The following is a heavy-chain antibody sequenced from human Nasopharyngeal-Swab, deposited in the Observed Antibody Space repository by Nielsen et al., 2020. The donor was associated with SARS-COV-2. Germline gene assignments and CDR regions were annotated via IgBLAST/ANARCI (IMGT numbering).Heavy chain of an antibody. CDR3: ASLGWELLHAFDI. D-gene: IGHD1-26*01. V-gene: IGHV4-39*01. CDR2: IYYSGST. J-gene: IGHJ3*02. Sequence: SETLSLTCTVSGGSISSSSYYWGWIRQPPGKGLEWIGSIYYSGSTYYNPSLKSRVTISVDTSKNQFSLKLSSVTAADTAVYYCASLGWELLHAFDIWGQGTMVTVSS. CDR1: GGSISSSSYY.